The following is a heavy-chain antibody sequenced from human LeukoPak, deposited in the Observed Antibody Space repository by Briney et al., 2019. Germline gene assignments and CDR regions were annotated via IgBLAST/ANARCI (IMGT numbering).Heavy chain of an antibody. V-gene: IGHV3-23*01. J-gene: IGHJ5*02. CDR1: GFTSSSYA. CDR2: ISGSGGST. D-gene: IGHD6-6*01. Sequence: SGGSLRLSCAASGFTSSSYAMSWVRQAPGKGLEWVSAISGSGGSTYYADSVKGRFTISRDNSKNTLYLQMNSLRAEDTAVYYCAKDPNGSSGLFDPWGQGTLVTVSS. CDR3: AKDPNGSSGLFDP.